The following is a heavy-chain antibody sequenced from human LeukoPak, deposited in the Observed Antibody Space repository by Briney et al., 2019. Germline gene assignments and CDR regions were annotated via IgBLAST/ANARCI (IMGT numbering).Heavy chain of an antibody. V-gene: IGHV4-34*01. D-gene: IGHD5-24*01. CDR3: ARFGRWQQFRYYYGMDV. J-gene: IGHJ6*02. CDR2: INQSGST. CDR1: GGSFSGYY. Sequence: SETLSLTCAVYGGSFSGYYWSWIRRPPGKGLEWIGEINQSGSTNHTPSLKSPVTISVDTSQNQFSLKLSSVTAAHTALYYCARFGRWQQFRYYYGMDVWGQGTTVTVSS.